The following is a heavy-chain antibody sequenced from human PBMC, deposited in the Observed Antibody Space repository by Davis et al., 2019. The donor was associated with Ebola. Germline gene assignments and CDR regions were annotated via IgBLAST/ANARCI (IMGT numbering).Heavy chain of an antibody. Sequence: AASVKVSCKASGYIFTNYVMIWVRQAPGQGLEWMGRINPNSGGTNYAQKFQGRVTMTRDTSISTAYMELSRLRSDDTAVYYCARGGPFFVVVPAAIVFDYWGQGTLVTVSS. D-gene: IGHD2-2*02. V-gene: IGHV1-2*06. CDR2: INPNSGGT. CDR3: ARGGPFFVVVPAAIVFDY. J-gene: IGHJ4*02. CDR1: GYIFTNYV.